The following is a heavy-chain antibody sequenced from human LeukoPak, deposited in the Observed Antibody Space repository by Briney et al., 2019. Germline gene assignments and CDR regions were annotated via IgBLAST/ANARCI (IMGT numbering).Heavy chain of an antibody. Sequence: GGSLRLSCAASGFTFSSYGMHWVRQAPGKGLEWVAVISYDGSNKYYADSVKGRFTISRDNSKNTLYLQMNSLRAEDTAVYYCAKDPHYSGSLNYYYYGMDVWGQGTTVTVSS. CDR2: ISYDGSNK. CDR3: AKDPHYSGSLNYYYYGMDV. CDR1: GFTFSSYG. V-gene: IGHV3-30*18. J-gene: IGHJ6*02. D-gene: IGHD1-26*01.